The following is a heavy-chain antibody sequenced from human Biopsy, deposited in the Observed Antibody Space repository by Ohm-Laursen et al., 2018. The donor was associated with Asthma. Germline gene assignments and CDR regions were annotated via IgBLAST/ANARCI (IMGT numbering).Heavy chain of an antibody. V-gene: IGHV1-69*13. Sequence: AASVKVSCKSLGGTFNTYVIGWVRQAPGQGLEWMGGINSVFGTTTYPQKFQDRATITADDSTSTVYMELSSLRSEDTAVYYCARKAGSCISRTCYSLDFWGQGTLVTVSS. CDR3: ARKAGSCISRTCYSLDF. CDR2: INSVFGTT. CDR1: GGTFNTYV. D-gene: IGHD2-2*01. J-gene: IGHJ4*02.